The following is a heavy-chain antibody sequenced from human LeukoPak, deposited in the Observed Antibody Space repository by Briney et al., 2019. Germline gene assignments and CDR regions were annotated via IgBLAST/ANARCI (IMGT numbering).Heavy chain of an antibody. Sequence: QPGGSLRLSCAASGFTFSSYEMNWVRQAPGKGLEWVSYISSSGSTIYYADSVKGRFTISRDNAKNSLYLQMNSLRAEDTAVYYCARVRIVARVFDYWGQGTLVTVSS. J-gene: IGHJ4*02. V-gene: IGHV3-48*03. CDR1: GFTFSSYE. D-gene: IGHD6-6*01. CDR2: ISSSGSTI. CDR3: ARVRIVARVFDY.